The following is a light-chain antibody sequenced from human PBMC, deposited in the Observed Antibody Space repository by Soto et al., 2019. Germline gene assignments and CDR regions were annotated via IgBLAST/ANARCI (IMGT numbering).Light chain of an antibody. Sequence: DIQMTQSPSSLSASVGDRVSITCRASQGFTTYLNWYQQKPGNAPKLLIYAASTLQSGVPSRFSGSGSETDFTLIISSLQPEDFATYSCQQSYSTTWTFGQGTKVEIK. V-gene: IGKV1-39*01. CDR1: QGFTTY. CDR3: QQSYSTTWT. CDR2: AAS. J-gene: IGKJ1*01.